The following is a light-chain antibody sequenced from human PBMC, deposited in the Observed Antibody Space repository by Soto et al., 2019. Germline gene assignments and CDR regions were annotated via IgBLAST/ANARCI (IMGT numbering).Light chain of an antibody. V-gene: IGLV2-14*01. CDR2: GVT. J-gene: IGLJ1*01. CDR3: SSYTSGSSNYV. Sequence: QAVLSHPASVSGSPGQAITIACTGTSSDVGAYYSVSWYQHHPGKAPKLIIYGVTNRPSGVSNRFSGSKSGNTASLTTSGLQAEDEDDYHCSSYTSGSSNYVFGTGTKAPS. CDR1: SSDVGAYYS.